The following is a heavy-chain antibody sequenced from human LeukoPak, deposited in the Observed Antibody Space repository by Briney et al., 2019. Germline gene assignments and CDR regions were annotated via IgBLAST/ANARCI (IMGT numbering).Heavy chain of an antibody. CDR3: ARDGPVRIAARPYYFDF. J-gene: IGHJ4*02. D-gene: IGHD6-6*01. CDR1: GFTFSTYS. Sequence: PGGSLRLSCAASGFTFSTYSMTWVRQAPGKGLEWVSSISSSSSYISSADSVKGRFTISRDNAKKSLYLQMNSLRAEDTAVYYCARDGPVRIAARPYYFDFWGQGTLVTVSS. V-gene: IGHV3-21*01. CDR2: ISSSSSYI.